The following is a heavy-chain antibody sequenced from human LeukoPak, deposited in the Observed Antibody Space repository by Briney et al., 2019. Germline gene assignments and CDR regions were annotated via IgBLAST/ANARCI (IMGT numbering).Heavy chain of an antibody. Sequence: PGGTLGLSCAASGFTFSSYAMSWVRQAPGKGLEWVSAISGSGGSTYYADSVKGRFTISRDNSKNTLYLQMNSLRAEDTAVYYCAIHYDSSGYYRNFDYWGQGTLVTVSS. CDR3: AIHYDSSGYYRNFDY. J-gene: IGHJ4*02. D-gene: IGHD3-22*01. CDR1: GFTFSSYA. V-gene: IGHV3-23*01. CDR2: ISGSGGST.